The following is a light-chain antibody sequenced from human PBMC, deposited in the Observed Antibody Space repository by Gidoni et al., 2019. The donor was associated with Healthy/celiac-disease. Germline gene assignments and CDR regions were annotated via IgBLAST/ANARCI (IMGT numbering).Light chain of an antibody. V-gene: IGKV3-20*01. CDR2: GES. CDR1: QSVSSSY. CDR3: QQYGSSPGWT. J-gene: IGKJ1*01. Sequence: DIVLTQSPGTLSLSPGERATLSCRASQSVSSSYLAWYQQKPGQAPRLLIYGESSRATGIPDRFSGSGSGTDVTLTISRLEPEDFAVYYCQQYGSSPGWTFGQGTKVEIK.